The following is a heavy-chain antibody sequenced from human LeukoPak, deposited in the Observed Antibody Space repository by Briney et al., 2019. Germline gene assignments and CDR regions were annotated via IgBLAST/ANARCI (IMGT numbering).Heavy chain of an antibody. D-gene: IGHD3-22*01. CDR3: AKRNDSGGNLVDL. CDR2: IYYSGST. CDR1: GGSIRSGSHY. Sequence: PSETLSLTCTVSGGSIRSGSHYWAWIRQPPGKGLEWIGSIYYSGSTYYNPSLENRVTISIDTSKNHFSLKLSSLSAADTSVYYCAKRNDSGGNLVDLWGQGTLVTVS. J-gene: IGHJ4*02. V-gene: IGHV4-39*02.